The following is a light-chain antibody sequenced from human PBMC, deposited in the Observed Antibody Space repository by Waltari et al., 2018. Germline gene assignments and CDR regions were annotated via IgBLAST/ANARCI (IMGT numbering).Light chain of an antibody. V-gene: IGLV1-40*01. CDR3: QSYDKSLSGVV. J-gene: IGLJ2*01. CDR1: SSNIRTGYD. Sequence: QSVLTQPPSVSGAPGQRVPISCTGSSSNIRTGYDVHWYQQLPGTAPKLLIYGNNNRPSGVPDRFSGSKSGTSASLAITGLQAEDEADYYCQSYDKSLSGVVFGGGTKLTVV. CDR2: GNN.